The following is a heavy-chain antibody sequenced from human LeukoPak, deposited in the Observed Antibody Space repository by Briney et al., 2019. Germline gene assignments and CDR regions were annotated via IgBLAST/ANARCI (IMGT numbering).Heavy chain of an antibody. J-gene: IGHJ5*02. CDR3: ARGPSRRGVVVTPTRRGRLNWFDP. V-gene: IGHV1-8*01. CDR2: MNPNSGNT. D-gene: IGHD3-22*01. CDR1: GYTFTSYD. Sequence: GASVKVSCKASGYTFTSYDINWVRQATGQGLEWMGWMNPNSGNTGYAQKFQDRVTMTRNTSISTAYMELSSLRSEDTAVYYCARGPSRRGVVVTPTRRGRLNWFDPWGQGTLVTVSS.